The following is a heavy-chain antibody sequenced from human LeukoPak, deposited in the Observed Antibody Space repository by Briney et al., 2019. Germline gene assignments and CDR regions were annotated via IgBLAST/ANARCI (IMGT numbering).Heavy chain of an antibody. Sequence: ASVKVSCKASGGTFSSYAISWVRQAPGQGLEWMGRIIPILGIANYAQKFQGRVTITADKSTSTAYMELSSLRSEDTAVYYCARAPDYGDYVWFDPWGQGTLVTVSS. CDR2: IIPILGIA. CDR1: GGTFSSYA. CDR3: ARAPDYGDYVWFDP. D-gene: IGHD4-17*01. J-gene: IGHJ5*02. V-gene: IGHV1-69*04.